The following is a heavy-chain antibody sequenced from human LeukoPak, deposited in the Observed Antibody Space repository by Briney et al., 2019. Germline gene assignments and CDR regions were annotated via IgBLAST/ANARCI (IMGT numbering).Heavy chain of an antibody. V-gene: IGHV3-74*03. Sequence: GGSLRLSCEASGFTFSRYWMRWVRQAPGKGLVWVSRIKTDGSNTKYADSVKGRFSISRDNAKKTLYLQMNSLRIEDTAVYYCARVRGDSSGYYSAHFDCWGQGTLVTVSS. CDR1: GFTFSRYW. CDR3: ARVRGDSSGYYSAHFDC. CDR2: IKTDGSNT. D-gene: IGHD3-22*01. J-gene: IGHJ4*02.